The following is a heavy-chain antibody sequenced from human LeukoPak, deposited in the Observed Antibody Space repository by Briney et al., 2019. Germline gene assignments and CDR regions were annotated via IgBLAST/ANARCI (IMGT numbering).Heavy chain of an antibody. J-gene: IGHJ5*02. CDR1: GITFSNCG. CDR3: ARDLHDSSGYYLGWFDP. Sequence: PGGSLRLSCAASGITFSNCGMHWVRQAPGKGLEWVSSISSSSSYIYYADSVKGRFTISRDNAKNSLYLQMNSLRAEDTAVYYCARDLHDSSGYYLGWFDPWGQGTLVTVSS. CDR2: ISSSSSYI. V-gene: IGHV3-21*01. D-gene: IGHD3-22*01.